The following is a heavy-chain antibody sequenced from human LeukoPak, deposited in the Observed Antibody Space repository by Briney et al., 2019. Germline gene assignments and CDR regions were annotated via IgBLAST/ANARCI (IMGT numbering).Heavy chain of an antibody. Sequence: GGSLRLSCAASGFTFSSYAMSWVRQAPGKGLEWVSAISGSGGSTYYADSVKGRFTISRDNSKNTLYLQMNSLRAEDTAVYYCAKTRYGGNSLYYYYMDVWGKGTTVTVSS. V-gene: IGHV3-23*01. CDR1: GFTFSSYA. CDR3: AKTRYGGNSLYYYYMDV. CDR2: ISGSGGST. D-gene: IGHD4-23*01. J-gene: IGHJ6*03.